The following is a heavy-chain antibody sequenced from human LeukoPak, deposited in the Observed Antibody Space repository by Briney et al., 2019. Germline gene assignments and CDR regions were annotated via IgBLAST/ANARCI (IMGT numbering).Heavy chain of an antibody. CDR2: IYTSGST. Sequence: SETLSLTCTVSGGSISSGSYYWSWIRQPAGKGLEWIGRIYTSGSTNYNPSLKSRVTISVDTSKNQFSLKLSSVTAADTAVYYCARRILAARGKQVFDYWGQGTLVTVSS. CDR1: GGSISSGSYY. J-gene: IGHJ4*02. V-gene: IGHV4-61*02. D-gene: IGHD6-6*01. CDR3: ARRILAARGKQVFDY.